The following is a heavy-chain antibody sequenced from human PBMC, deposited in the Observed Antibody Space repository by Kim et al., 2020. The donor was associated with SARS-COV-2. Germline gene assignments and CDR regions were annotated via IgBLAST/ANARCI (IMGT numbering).Heavy chain of an antibody. Sequence: YAEHVQGRVTVTGDTSSNPAYIELGSLRSDDTAVYYCAKTASDSNYDHLDSWGQGTLVTVSS. J-gene: IGHJ4*02. CDR3: AKTASDSNYDHLDS. D-gene: IGHD3-16*01. V-gene: IGHV1-2*02.